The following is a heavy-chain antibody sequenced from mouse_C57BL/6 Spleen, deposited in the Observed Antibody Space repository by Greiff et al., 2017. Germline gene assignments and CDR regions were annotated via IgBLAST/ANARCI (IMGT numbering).Heavy chain of an antibody. CDR3: ARVDYDY. Sequence: EVKLMESGGGLVKPGGSLKLSCAASGFTFSSYAMSWVRQTPEKRLEWVATISDGGSYTNYPDNVKGRFTISRDNAKNNLYLQMSHLKSEDTAMYYCARVDYDYWGQGTTLTVSS. CDR1: GFTFSSYA. CDR2: ISDGGSYT. V-gene: IGHV5-4*03. J-gene: IGHJ2*01. D-gene: IGHD2-4*01.